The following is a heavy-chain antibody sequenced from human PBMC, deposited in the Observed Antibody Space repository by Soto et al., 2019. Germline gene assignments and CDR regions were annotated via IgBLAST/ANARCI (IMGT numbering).Heavy chain of an antibody. CDR1: GFTFSSYS. D-gene: IGHD6-19*01. J-gene: IGHJ3*01. Sequence: GGSLRLSCAASGFTFSSYSLHWVRQAPGKGLECVSVISCDGSNTYYADFVKGRYTISRDNSKNTLYLQMNSLRVDDTAVYYCANLPIVPGTEKAFDFWGQRTMVTV. CDR2: ISCDGSNT. CDR3: ANLPIVPGTEKAFDF. V-gene: IGHV3-30*18.